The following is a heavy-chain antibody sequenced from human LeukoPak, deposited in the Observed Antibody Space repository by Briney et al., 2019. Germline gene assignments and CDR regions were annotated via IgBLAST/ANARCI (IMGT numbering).Heavy chain of an antibody. V-gene: IGHV1-18*04. Sequence: ASVKVSCKASGYTFTGNYMHWVRQAPGQGLEWMGWISAYNGNTNYAQKLQGRVTMTTDTSTSTAYMELRSLRSDDTAVYYCARDVYYDSSGYLDAFDIWGQGTMVTVSS. CDR1: GYTFTGNY. CDR3: ARDVYYDSSGYLDAFDI. CDR2: ISAYNGNT. J-gene: IGHJ3*02. D-gene: IGHD3-22*01.